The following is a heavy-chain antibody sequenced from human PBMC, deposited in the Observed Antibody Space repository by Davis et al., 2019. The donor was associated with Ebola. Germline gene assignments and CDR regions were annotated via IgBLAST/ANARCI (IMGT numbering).Heavy chain of an antibody. CDR1: GGSFSGYY. J-gene: IGHJ6*02. Sequence: MPSETLSLTCAVYGGSFSGYYWSWIRQPPGKGLEWIGYIYYSGSTNYNPSLKSRVTISVDTSKNQFSLKLSSVTAADTAVYYCASHSSGWVDYYYGMDVWGQGTTVTVSS. CDR2: IYYSGST. D-gene: IGHD6-19*01. CDR3: ASHSSGWVDYYYGMDV. V-gene: IGHV4-59*01.